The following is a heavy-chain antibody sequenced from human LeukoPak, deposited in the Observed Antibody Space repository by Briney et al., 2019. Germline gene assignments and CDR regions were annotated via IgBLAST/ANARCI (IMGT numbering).Heavy chain of an antibody. Sequence: SETLSLTCTVSGGSVYTSDYYWGWVHQPPGKGPEWIGDILYTGKTNYNPSLKSRVSISIDTSKNQFSLKLTSVTAADTAVYYCARVFDSWGQGTLVTVSS. CDR1: GGSVYTSDYY. J-gene: IGHJ4*02. V-gene: IGHV4-39*07. CDR2: ILYTGKT. CDR3: ARVFDS.